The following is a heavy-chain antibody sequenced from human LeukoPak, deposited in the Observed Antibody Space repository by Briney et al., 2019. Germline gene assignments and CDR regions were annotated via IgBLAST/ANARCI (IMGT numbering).Heavy chain of an antibody. V-gene: IGHV1-18*01. J-gene: IGHJ5*02. D-gene: IGHD6-13*01. CDR1: GHTFTSYG. CDR2: ISAYNGNT. CDR3: ARDRRYSSSWQKNWFDP. Sequence: GASVKVSCKASGHTFTSYGISWVRQAPGQGLEWMGWISAYNGNTNYAQKLQGRVTMTTDTSTSTAYMELRSLRSDDTAVYYCARDRRYSSSWQKNWFDPWGQGTLVTVSS.